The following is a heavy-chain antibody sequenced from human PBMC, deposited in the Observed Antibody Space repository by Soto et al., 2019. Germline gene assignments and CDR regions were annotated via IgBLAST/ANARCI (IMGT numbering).Heavy chain of an antibody. Sequence: GGSLRLSCAASGFHFSSKYMSWVRQAPGKGLEWVSVIYSDGTTYYEESVKGRFTISRDNSKNTLYLQMNNLRAEDTAVYYCARDRDDIMTGPIDYWGQGTLVTVSS. CDR3: ARDRDDIMTGPIDY. J-gene: IGHJ4*02. CDR2: IYSDGTT. V-gene: IGHV3-66*01. CDR1: GFHFSSKY. D-gene: IGHD3-9*01.